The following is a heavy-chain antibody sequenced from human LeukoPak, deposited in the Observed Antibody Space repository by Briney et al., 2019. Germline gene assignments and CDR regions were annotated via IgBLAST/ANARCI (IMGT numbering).Heavy chain of an antibody. CDR2: IIPILEGI. Sequence: SVKVSCKASFSGNYFQWVRQAPGQGFEWMGRIIPILEGIDYAQKFQGRVTMTEDTSTDTAYMELSSLRSEDTAVYNCATLIAAAGWDFDYWGQGTLVTVSS. V-gene: IGHV1-69*02. CDR3: ATLIAAAGWDFDY. D-gene: IGHD6-13*01. J-gene: IGHJ4*02. CDR1: FSGNY.